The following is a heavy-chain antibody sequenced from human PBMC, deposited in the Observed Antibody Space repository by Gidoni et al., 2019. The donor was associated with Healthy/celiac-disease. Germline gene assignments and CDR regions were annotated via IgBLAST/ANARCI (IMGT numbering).Heavy chain of an antibody. CDR1: GYTFTSYD. Sequence: QVPLVQSGAEVQQPGASVQLSCQASGYTFTSYDSNWVRQVTGQGPEWMGWMNPNSSNKSNEQKCQGRGTMTRKNSISRAYMELSRRRCEDTAVEYGARGRAQLGWYRIDYWGQGTLVTVSS. J-gene: IGHJ4*02. CDR2: MNPNSSNK. V-gene: IGHV1-8*01. D-gene: IGHD5-18*01. CDR3: ARGRAQLGWYRIDY.